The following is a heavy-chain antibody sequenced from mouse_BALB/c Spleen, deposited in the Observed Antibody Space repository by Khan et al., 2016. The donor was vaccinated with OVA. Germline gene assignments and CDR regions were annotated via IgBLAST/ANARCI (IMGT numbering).Heavy chain of an antibody. CDR2: INTYTGEP. J-gene: IGHJ1*01. CDR1: GYTFTNYG. Sequence: QIQLVQSGPELKKPGETVKISCKASGYTFTNYGMNWVKQAPGKGLKWMGWINTYTGEPTYTDDFKGRFAFSLETSASTAYLQINNLKNEDMATYVGARGASYWYFDAWGAGTTVTVSS. CDR3: ARGASYWYFDA. V-gene: IGHV9-1*02.